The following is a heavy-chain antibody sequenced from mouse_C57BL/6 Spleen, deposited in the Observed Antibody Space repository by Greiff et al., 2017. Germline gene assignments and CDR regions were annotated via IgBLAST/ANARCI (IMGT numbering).Heavy chain of an antibody. V-gene: IGHV6-3*01. CDR1: GFTFSNYW. CDR2: IRLKSDNYAT. CDR3: TGSSYGFDY. J-gene: IGHJ2*01. Sequence: EVKLMESGGGLVQPGGSMKLSCVASGFTFSNYWMNWVRQSPEKGLEWVAQIRLKSDNYATHYAESVKGRFTISRDDSKSSVYLQMNNLRAEDTGIYYCTGSSYGFDYWGQGTTLTVSS. D-gene: IGHD1-1*01.